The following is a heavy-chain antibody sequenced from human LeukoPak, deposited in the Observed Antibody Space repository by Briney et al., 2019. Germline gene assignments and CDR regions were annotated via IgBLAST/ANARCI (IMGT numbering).Heavy chain of an antibody. J-gene: IGHJ6*03. D-gene: IGHD5-18*01. CDR3: TTAATPGYSYGYGTYYYYYYMDV. CDR2: IKSKTDGGTT. V-gene: IGHV3-15*01. Sequence: GGSLRLSCAASGFTFSNAWMSWVRQAPGKGLGWVGRIKSKTDGGTTDYAAPVKGRFTISRDDSKNTLYLQMNSLKTEDTAVYYCTTAATPGYSYGYGTYYYYYYMDVWGKGTTVTVSS. CDR1: GFTFSNAW.